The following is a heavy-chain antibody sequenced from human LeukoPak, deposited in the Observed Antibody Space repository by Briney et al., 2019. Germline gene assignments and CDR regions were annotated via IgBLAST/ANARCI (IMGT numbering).Heavy chain of an antibody. V-gene: IGHV4-39*01. CDR3: ARGEPYYYDSSGYYLY. CDR2: IYYSGST. Sequence: PSETLSLTCTVSGGSIRSSSYYWGWIRQPPGKGLEWIGSIYYSGSTYYNPSLKSRVTISVDTSKNQFSLKLSSVTAADTAVYYCARGEPYYYDSSGYYLYWGQGTLVTVSS. J-gene: IGHJ4*02. CDR1: GGSIRSSSYY. D-gene: IGHD3-22*01.